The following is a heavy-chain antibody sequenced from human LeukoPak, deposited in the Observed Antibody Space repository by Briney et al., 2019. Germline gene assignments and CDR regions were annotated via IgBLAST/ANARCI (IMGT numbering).Heavy chain of an antibody. V-gene: IGHV1-69*13. J-gene: IGHJ4*02. CDR1: GRTFSSYA. D-gene: IGHD3-10*01. Sequence: GASVKVSCKASGRTFSSYAISWVRQAPGQGLEWMGGIIPIFGTANSAQTFQGRVTITADESTSTAYMGLSSLRSEDTAVYYCARDINGSGIVWGQGTLVTVSS. CDR2: IIPIFGTA. CDR3: ARDINGSGIV.